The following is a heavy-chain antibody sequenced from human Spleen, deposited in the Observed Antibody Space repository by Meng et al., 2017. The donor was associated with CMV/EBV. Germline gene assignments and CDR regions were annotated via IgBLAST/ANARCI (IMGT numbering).Heavy chain of an antibody. V-gene: IGHV3-23*03. CDR2: IYSGDSRT. CDR3: ARAGLGYCSVTSCYNDY. CDR1: GFTFSNYA. D-gene: IGHD2-2*02. Sequence: GGSLRLSCVASGFTFSNYAMSWVRQAPGKGLEWVSVIYSGDSRTYYADSVKGRFTISRDNSKHMLYLQMNSLRVEDTAVYYCARAGLGYCSVTSCYNDYWGQGTLVTVSS. J-gene: IGHJ4*02.